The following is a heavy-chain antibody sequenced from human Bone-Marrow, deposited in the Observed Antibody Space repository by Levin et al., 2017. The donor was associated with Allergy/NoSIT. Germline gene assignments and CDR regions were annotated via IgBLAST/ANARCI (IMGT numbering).Heavy chain of an antibody. J-gene: IGHJ4*02. CDR1: GFTFSDYY. D-gene: IGHD3-10*01. Sequence: GESLKISCAASGFTFSDYYMSWIRQAPGKGLEWVSYISSSSSYTNYADSVKGRFTISRDNAKNSLYLQMNSLRAEDTAVYYCARGVGPMGFDYWGQGTLVTVAS. CDR3: ARGVGPMGFDY. CDR2: ISSSSSYT. V-gene: IGHV3-11*05.